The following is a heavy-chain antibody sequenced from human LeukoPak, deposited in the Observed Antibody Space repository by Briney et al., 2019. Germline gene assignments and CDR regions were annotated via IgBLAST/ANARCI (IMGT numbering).Heavy chain of an antibody. V-gene: IGHV3-7*02. CDR1: GFTLGSCW. D-gene: IGHD1-1*01. J-gene: IGHJ4*02. CDR3: ARTTYGDY. CDR2: IKEDGSET. Sequence: GGPLRLSCAASGFTLGSCWMTWVRQAPRKGLEWAAAIKEDGSETYYVDSVKGRFTISRDNAKNSLYLQTSSLRAEDTAVYYCARTTYGDYWGQGTLVTVSS.